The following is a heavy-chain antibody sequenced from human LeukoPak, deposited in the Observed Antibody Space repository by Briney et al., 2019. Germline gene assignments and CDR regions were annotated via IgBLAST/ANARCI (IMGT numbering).Heavy chain of an antibody. CDR2: ISGSGGST. D-gene: IGHD1-26*01. CDR3: AKSPRIVGAIPNDY. CDR1: GFTFSSYA. J-gene: IGHJ4*02. V-gene: IGHV3-23*01. Sequence: GGSLRLSCAASGFTFSSYAMSWVRQAPGKGLEWVSAISGSGGSTYYADSVKGRFTISRGNSKNTLHLQMNSLRAEDTAVYYCAKSPRIVGAIPNDYWGQGTLVTVSS.